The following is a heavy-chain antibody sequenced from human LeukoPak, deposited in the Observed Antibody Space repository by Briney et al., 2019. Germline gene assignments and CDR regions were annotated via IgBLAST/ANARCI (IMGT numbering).Heavy chain of an antibody. CDR2: IYYTGTP. D-gene: IGHD3-10*01. J-gene: IGHJ4*02. CDR1: GGSISSYY. CDR3: ARGVTYYSGDAEY. Sequence: DPSETLSLTCTVSGGSISSYYWSWIRQPPGKGLEWIGYIYYTGTPDYNPSLKSRVTISVDTSKSQFSLKVNSVTAADTAVYYCARGVTYYSGDAEYWGQGALVIVSS. V-gene: IGHV4-59*01.